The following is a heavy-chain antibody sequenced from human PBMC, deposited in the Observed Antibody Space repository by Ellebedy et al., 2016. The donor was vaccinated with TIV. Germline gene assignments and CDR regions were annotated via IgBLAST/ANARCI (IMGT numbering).Heavy chain of an antibody. J-gene: IGHJ4*02. CDR2: ISWNSGSI. Sequence: SLKISXAASGFTFDDYAMHWVRQAPGKGLEWVSGISWNSGSIGYADSVKGRFTISRDNAKNSLYLQMNSLRAEDTALYYCAKDRGYSSGWTPLLDYWGQGTLVTVSS. D-gene: IGHD6-19*01. V-gene: IGHV3-9*01. CDR3: AKDRGYSSGWTPLLDY. CDR1: GFTFDDYA.